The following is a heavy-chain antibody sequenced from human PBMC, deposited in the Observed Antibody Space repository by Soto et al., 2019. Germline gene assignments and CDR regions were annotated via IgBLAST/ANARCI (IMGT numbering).Heavy chain of an antibody. V-gene: IGHV1-24*01. CDR2: FDPEDGET. D-gene: IGHD6-13*01. CDR1: GYTLTELS. J-gene: IGHJ4*02. CDR3: ATDFHDSSSWYTYYFDY. Sequence: ASVKVSCKVSGYTLTELSMHWVRQAPGKGLEWMGGFDPEDGETIYAQKFQGRVTMTEDTSTDTAYMELSSLRSEDTAVYYCATDFHDSSSWYTYYFDYWGQGTLVTVS.